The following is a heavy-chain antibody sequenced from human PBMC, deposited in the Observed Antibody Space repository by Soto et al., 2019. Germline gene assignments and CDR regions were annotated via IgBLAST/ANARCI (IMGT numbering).Heavy chain of an antibody. CDR1: GYNFTSYG. V-gene: IGHV1-18*01. J-gene: IGHJ6*02. Sequence: GASVKVSCKASGYNFTSYGISWVRQAPGQGLEWMGWISPHNDRTKYARRFQDRVTMTTETPTSTVYMELSSLRSEDTAVYYCARTLTVTTNYYYGMDVWGQGTTVTVSS. CDR3: ARTLTVTTNYYYGMDV. D-gene: IGHD4-17*01. CDR2: ISPHNDRT.